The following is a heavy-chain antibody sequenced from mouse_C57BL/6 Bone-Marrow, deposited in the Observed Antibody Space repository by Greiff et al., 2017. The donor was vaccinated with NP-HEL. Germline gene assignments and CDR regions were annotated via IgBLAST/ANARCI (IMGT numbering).Heavy chain of an antibody. CDR1: GYAFTNYL. J-gene: IGHJ1*03. V-gene: IGHV1-54*01. CDR2: INPGSGGT. CDR3: ARHLLWYFDV. D-gene: IGHD2-1*01. Sequence: QVQLQQSGAELVRPGTSVKVSCKASGYAFTNYLIEWVKQRPGQGLEWIGVINPGSGGTNYNEKFKGKATLTADKSSSTAYMQLSSLTSEDSAVYFCARHLLWYFDVWGTGTTVTVSS.